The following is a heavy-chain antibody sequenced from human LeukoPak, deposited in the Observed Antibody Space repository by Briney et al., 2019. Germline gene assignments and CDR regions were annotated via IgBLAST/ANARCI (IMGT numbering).Heavy chain of an antibody. Sequence: SETLSLTRTVSSGSNSRSSYYWGSIRQPPGKGLEWIQSIYYSGSTYYNPSLKSRDTLSLDPSNNQFSAKLTAMTPADTAVYYRARDRGSVDVWGKGTTVTVSS. CDR3: ARDRGSVDV. D-gene: IGHD3-10*01. CDR2: IYYSGST. V-gene: IGHV4-39*07. J-gene: IGHJ6*04. CDR1: SGSNSRSSYY.